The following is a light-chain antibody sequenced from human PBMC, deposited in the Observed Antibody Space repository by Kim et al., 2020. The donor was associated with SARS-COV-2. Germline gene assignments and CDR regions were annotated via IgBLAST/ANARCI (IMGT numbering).Light chain of an antibody. CDR1: QSVGSSL. CDR3: QQYGSTPYT. V-gene: IGKV3-20*01. CDR2: EAF. J-gene: IGKJ2*01. Sequence: LTPWERATLSCRASQSVGSSLLAWYQQKPGQAPRLLIYEAFKRVAGIPDRFSGSGSGTDFTLTISRPEPEDFAMYYCQQYGSTPYTFGQGTKLEI.